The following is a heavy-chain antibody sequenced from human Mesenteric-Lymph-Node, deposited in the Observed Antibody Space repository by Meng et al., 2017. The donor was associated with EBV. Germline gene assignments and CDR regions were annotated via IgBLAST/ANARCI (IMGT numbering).Heavy chain of an antibody. V-gene: IGHV4-34*01. CDR2: VYHTRGT. CDR3: ARGRGFPVRYFDL. Sequence: QVALQGVGAGTLESSENLSLNCSGYGGSFSGYYWTWIRQAPGKELEWMGEVYHTRGTNYSPSLQSRVTMSVDVSKNQFALKLSSLTAADTSVYYCARGRGFPVRYFDLWGQGTLVTVSS. CDR1: GGSFSGYY. D-gene: IGHD5-12*01. J-gene: IGHJ4*02.